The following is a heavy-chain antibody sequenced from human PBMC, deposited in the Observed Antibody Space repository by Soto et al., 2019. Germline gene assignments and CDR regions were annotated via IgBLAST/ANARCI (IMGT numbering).Heavy chain of an antibody. CDR3: SRDLGS. CDR2: TRNKANSYTT. V-gene: IGHV3-72*01. J-gene: IGHJ5*02. Sequence: EVQLVESGGNLVQPGGSLRLSCAASGFTFSDHHMDSVRQAPGKGLEWVGRTRNKANSYTTEYAASVKGRFTISRDDSKNSLYLQMNSLKTEDTAVYYCSRDLGSWGQGTLVTVSS. CDR1: GFTFSDHH.